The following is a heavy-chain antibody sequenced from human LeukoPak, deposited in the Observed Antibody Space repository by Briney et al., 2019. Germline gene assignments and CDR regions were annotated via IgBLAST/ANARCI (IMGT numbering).Heavy chain of an antibody. D-gene: IGHD2-2*01. V-gene: IGHV4-38-2*02. Sequence: SETLSLTCIVSGYSITSGYYWGWIRQPPGKGLEWIGSIYYSGSTYYNPSLKSRVTISVDTSKNQFSLKLGSVTAADTAVYYCARVAMTHAFDIWGQGTMVTVSS. CDR2: IYYSGST. CDR3: ARVAMTHAFDI. CDR1: GYSITSGYY. J-gene: IGHJ3*02.